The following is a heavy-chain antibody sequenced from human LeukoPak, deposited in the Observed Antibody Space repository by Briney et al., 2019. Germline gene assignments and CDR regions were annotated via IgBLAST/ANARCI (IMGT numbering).Heavy chain of an antibody. D-gene: IGHD4-23*01. CDR3: ARDPSSTVVMRYYFDY. CDR2: IIPIFGIA. V-gene: IGHV1-69*04. J-gene: IGHJ4*02. CDR1: GGTFSSYA. Sequence: SVKVSCKASGGTFSSYAISWVRQAPGQGLEWMGRIIPIFGIASYAQKFQGRVTITADKSTSTAYMELSSLRSEDTAVYYCARDPSSTVVMRYYFDYWGQGTLVTVSS.